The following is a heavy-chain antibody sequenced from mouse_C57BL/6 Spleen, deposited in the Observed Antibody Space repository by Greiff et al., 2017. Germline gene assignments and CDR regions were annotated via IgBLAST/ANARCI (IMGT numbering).Heavy chain of an antibody. V-gene: IGHV5-9*01. CDR3: ARHGVLRDYFDY. CDR1: GFTFSSYT. CDR2: ISGGGGNT. Sequence: EVQLVESGGGLVKPGGSLKLSCAASGFTFSSYTMSWVRQTPEKRLEWVATISGGGGNTYYPDSVKGRFTISRDNAKNTLYLQMSSLRSEDTALYYCARHGVLRDYFDYWGQGTTLTVSS. D-gene: IGHD1-1*01. J-gene: IGHJ2*01.